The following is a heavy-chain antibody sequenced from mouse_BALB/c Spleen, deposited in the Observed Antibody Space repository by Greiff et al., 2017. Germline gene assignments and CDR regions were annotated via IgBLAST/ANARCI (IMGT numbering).Heavy chain of an antibody. CDR2: INPSTGYT. V-gene: IGHV1-4*01. Sequence: QVQLQQSGAELATPGASVKMSCKASGYTFTSYCMHWVKQRPGQGLEWIGYINPSTGYTEYNQKFKDKATLTADKSSSTAYMQLSSLTSEDSAVYYCARERYGRYFDVWGAGTTVTVSS. CDR1: GYTFTSYC. J-gene: IGHJ1*01. D-gene: IGHD2-14*01. CDR3: ARERYGRYFDV.